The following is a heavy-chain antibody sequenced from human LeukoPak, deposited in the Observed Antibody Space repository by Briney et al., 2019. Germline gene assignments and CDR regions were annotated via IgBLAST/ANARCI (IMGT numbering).Heavy chain of an antibody. Sequence: ASVKVSCKASGYTFTGYYTHWVRQAPGQGLEWMGWINPNSGGTNYAQKFQGRVTMTRDTSISTAYMELSRLRSDDTAVYYCARNRKTGTTNYFDYWGQGTLVTVSS. CDR3: ARNRKTGTTNYFDY. J-gene: IGHJ4*02. V-gene: IGHV1-2*02. D-gene: IGHD1-1*01. CDR2: INPNSGGT. CDR1: GYTFTGYY.